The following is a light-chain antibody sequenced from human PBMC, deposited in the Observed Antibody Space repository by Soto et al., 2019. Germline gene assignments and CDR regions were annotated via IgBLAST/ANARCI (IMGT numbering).Light chain of an antibody. CDR1: NRDVGGYNF. CDR3: SSYTNSNTNV. V-gene: IGLV2-14*01. J-gene: IGLJ1*01. Sequence: QSVLTQPASVSGSPGQSITISCTGTNRDVGGYNFVSWYQKQAGKAPKLMIYEVTNRPSGVSNRFSGSKSGNTASLTISGLQAEDEADYYCSSYTNSNTNVFGTGTKVTVL. CDR2: EVT.